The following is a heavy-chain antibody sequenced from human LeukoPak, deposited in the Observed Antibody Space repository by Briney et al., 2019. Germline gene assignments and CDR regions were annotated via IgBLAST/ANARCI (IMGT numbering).Heavy chain of an antibody. CDR1: GFIFSSYA. J-gene: IGHJ4*02. CDR2: VSGSGGST. CDR3: AKGGSSGWYDEFDY. D-gene: IGHD6-19*01. V-gene: IGHV3-23*01. Sequence: GGSLRLSCAASGFIFSSYAMSWVRQAPGKGLQWVSGVSGSGGSTYYADSVKGRFTVSRDNSKNTLYLQMNHLRAEDLAVYYCAKGGSSGWYDEFDYWGQGTLVTVSS.